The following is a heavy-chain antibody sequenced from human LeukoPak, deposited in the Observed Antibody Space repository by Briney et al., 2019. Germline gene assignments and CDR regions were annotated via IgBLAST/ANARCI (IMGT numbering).Heavy chain of an antibody. CDR1: GGSFSGYY. D-gene: IGHD2-15*01. CDR2: INHSGST. Sequence: SETLSLTCAVYGGSFSGYYWSWIRQPPGKGLEWIGEINHSGSTNYNPSLKSRVTISVDTSKNQFSLKLSSVTAAVTAVYYCARGTTGEYCSGGSYYYGYFDYWGQGTLVTVSS. J-gene: IGHJ4*02. V-gene: IGHV4-34*01. CDR3: ARGTTGEYCSGGSYYYGYFDY.